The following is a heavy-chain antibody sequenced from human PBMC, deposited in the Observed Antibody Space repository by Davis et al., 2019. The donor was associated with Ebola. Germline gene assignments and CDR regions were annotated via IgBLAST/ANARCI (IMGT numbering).Heavy chain of an antibody. J-gene: IGHJ5*02. CDR1: GYTFTGYY. CDR3: ARRGYCSGNRCPWGWFDP. V-gene: IGHV1-69*13. CDR2: IIPIFGAA. D-gene: IGHD2-2*03. Sequence: SVKVSCKASGYTFTGYYMHWVRQAPGQGLEWMGGIIPIFGAAKYAQKFQGRVTVTADESTSTAYMELSSLKASDSAIYYCARRGYCSGNRCPWGWFDPWGQGTPVTVSP.